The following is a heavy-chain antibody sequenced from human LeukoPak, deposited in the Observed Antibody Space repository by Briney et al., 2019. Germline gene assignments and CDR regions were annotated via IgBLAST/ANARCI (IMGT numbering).Heavy chain of an antibody. CDR3: AKEGYSYGYFFDY. V-gene: IGHV3-30*04. D-gene: IGHD5-18*01. CDR2: ISYDGSNK. CDR1: GFTFSSYA. Sequence: GGSLRLSCAASGFTFSSYAMHWVRQAPGKGLEWVAVISYDGSNKYYADSVKGRFTISRDNSKNTLYLQMDSLRAEDTAVYYCAKEGYSYGYFFDYWGQRTLVTVSS. J-gene: IGHJ4*02.